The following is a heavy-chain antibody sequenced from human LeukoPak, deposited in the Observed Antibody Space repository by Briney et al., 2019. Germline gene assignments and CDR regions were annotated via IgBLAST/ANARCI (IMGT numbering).Heavy chain of an antibody. CDR3: ASSGQTYSSSSRYCSGGSCLDY. V-gene: IGHV3-7*01. CDR1: GFTFSSYW. J-gene: IGHJ4*02. CDR2: IKQEGSEK. D-gene: IGHD2-15*01. Sequence: GGSLRLSCAASGFTFSSYWMSWVRQAPGKGLEWVANIKQEGSEKYYVDSVKGRFTISRDNATNSLYLQMNSLRAEDTAVYYCASSGQTYSSSSRYCSGGSCLDYWGQGTLLTVSS.